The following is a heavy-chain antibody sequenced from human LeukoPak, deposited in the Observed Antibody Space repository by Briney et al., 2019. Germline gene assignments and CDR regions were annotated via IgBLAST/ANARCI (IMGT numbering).Heavy chain of an antibody. CDR3: AKDGGDIVVVPAYYGMDV. V-gene: IGHV3-23*01. J-gene: IGHJ6*02. D-gene: IGHD2-2*01. CDR1: GFTFDDYG. Sequence: GGSLRLSCAASGFTFDDYGMSWVRQAPGKGLEWVSAISGSGGSTYYADSVKGRFTISRDNSKNTLYLQMNSLRAEDTAVYYCAKDGGDIVVVPAYYGMDVWGQGTTVTVSS. CDR2: ISGSGGST.